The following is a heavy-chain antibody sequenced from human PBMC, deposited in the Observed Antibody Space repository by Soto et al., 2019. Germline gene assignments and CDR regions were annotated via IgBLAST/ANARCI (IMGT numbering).Heavy chain of an antibody. V-gene: IGHV4-59*01. CDR3: AIITAVAGY. J-gene: IGHJ4*02. Sequence: PSEILSLTCTVSGGSISDYYWSWVRQPPGKGLEWIGYIYYSGTTNYNPSLKSRVTISIDTSKNQFSLTLSSVTAADTAIYYCAIITAVAGYWGQGTLVTVSS. CDR1: GGSISDYY. CDR2: IYYSGTT. D-gene: IGHD2-15*01.